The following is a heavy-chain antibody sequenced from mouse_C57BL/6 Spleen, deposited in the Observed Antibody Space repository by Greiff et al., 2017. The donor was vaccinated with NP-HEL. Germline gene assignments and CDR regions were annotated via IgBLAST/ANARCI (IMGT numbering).Heavy chain of an antibody. V-gene: IGHV7-3*01. Sequence: EVKLMESGGGLVQPGGSLSLSCAASGFTFTDYYMSWVRQPPGKALEWLGFIRNKANGYTTEYSASVKGRFTISRDNSQSILYLQMNALRAEDSATYYCARYCRANWDGGYFDVWGTGTTVTVSS. J-gene: IGHJ1*03. CDR3: ARYCRANWDGGYFDV. D-gene: IGHD4-1*01. CDR2: IRNKANGYTT. CDR1: GFTFTDYY.